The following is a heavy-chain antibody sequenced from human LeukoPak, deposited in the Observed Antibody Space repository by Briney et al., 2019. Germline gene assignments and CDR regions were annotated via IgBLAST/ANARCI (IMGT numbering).Heavy chain of an antibody. CDR1: GFTFSSYT. J-gene: IGHJ4*02. CDR3: ARDRITTSEIDY. CDR2: ISSSGSTI. Sequence: GGSLRLSCAVSGFTFSSYTMNWVRQAPGKGLEWVSYISSSGSTIYYADSVKGRFTISRDNAKNSLYLQMNSLRAEDTAVYYCARDRITTSEIDYWGQGTLVTVSS. V-gene: IGHV3-48*04. D-gene: IGHD4-11*01.